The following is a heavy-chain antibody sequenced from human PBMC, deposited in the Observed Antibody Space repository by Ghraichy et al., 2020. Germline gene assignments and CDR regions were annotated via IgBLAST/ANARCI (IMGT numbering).Heavy chain of an antibody. D-gene: IGHD2-8*01. J-gene: IGHJ3*02. CDR2: IYYSGNT. CDR3: ARDISCTNAVCHGDI. V-gene: IGHV4-59*01. CDR1: GGSISSSY. Sequence: GSLRLSCTVSGGSISSSYWSWIRQPPGKGLEWIGYIYYSGNTNYNPSLKSRVTISVDMSKNQFSLKLSSVTAADTAVYYCARDISCTNAVCHGDIWGQGTMVTVSS.